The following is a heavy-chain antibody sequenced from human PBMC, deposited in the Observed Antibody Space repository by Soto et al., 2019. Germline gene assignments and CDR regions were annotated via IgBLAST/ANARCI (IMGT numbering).Heavy chain of an antibody. J-gene: IGHJ4*02. D-gene: IGHD6-13*01. V-gene: IGHV3-23*01. CDR3: AIRMYSTRWYYLAD. CDR1: GFTVSSYA. CDR2: ISAST. Sequence: PGGSLRLSCAASGFTVSSYALNWVRQAPGKGLEWVSGISASTYYADSVKGRFTISRDTSKNTLYLQMNSLRAEDTAIYFCAIRMYSTRWYYLADWGQGSLVTVSS.